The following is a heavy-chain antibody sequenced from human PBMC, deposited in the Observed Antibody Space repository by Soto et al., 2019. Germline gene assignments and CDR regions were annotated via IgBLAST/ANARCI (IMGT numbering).Heavy chain of an antibody. Sequence: SVKVSCKASGGTFSSYAISWVRQAPGQGLEWMGGIIPIFGTANYAQKFQGRVTITADESTSTAYMELSSLRSEDTAVYYCARAGITMIVVVPDAFDIWGQGTMVTVSS. CDR2: IIPIFGTA. CDR1: GGTFSSYA. D-gene: IGHD3-22*01. V-gene: IGHV1-69*13. J-gene: IGHJ3*02. CDR3: ARAGITMIVVVPDAFDI.